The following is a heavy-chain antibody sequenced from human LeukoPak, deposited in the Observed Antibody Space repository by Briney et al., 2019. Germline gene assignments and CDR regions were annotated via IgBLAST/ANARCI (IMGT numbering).Heavy chain of an antibody. V-gene: IGHV1-18*01. CDR1: GYTFTSYG. CDR2: ISAYNGNT. Sequence: GASVKVSCKASGYTFTSYGISWVRQAPGQGLEWMGWISAYNGNTNYAQKLQGRVTMTTDTSTSTAYMELSSLRSEDTAVYYCAREFYILTGYSAGPYFDYWGQGTLVTVSS. J-gene: IGHJ4*02. CDR3: AREFYILTGYSAGPYFDY. D-gene: IGHD3-9*01.